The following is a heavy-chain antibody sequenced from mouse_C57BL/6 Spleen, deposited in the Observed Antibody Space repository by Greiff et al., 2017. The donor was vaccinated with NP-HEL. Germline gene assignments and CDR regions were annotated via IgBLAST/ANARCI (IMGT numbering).Heavy chain of an antibody. CDR1: GYTFTSYW. D-gene: IGHD2-5*01. Sequence: QVQLQQPGAELVRPGSSVKLSCKASGYTFTSYWMHWVKQRPIQGLEWIGNIDPSDSDTHYNQKFKDKATLTVDKSSSTAYMQLSSLTSEDSAVYYCARWNSNYVDYWGQGTTLTVSS. CDR2: IDPSDSDT. V-gene: IGHV1-52*01. J-gene: IGHJ2*01. CDR3: ARWNSNYVDY.